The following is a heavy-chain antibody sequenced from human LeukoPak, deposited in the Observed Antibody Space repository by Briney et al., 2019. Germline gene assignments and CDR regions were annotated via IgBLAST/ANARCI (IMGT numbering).Heavy chain of an antibody. V-gene: IGHV1-2*02. Sequence: ASVKVSCKASGYTFTGYYMHWVRQAPGQGLEWMGWINPNSGGTSYAQKFQGRVTMTRDTSISTAYMELSRLRSDDTAVYYCARDPLRRVGATIYWFDPWGQGTLVTVSS. D-gene: IGHD1-26*01. J-gene: IGHJ5*02. CDR1: GYTFTGYY. CDR3: ARDPLRRVGATIYWFDP. CDR2: INPNSGGT.